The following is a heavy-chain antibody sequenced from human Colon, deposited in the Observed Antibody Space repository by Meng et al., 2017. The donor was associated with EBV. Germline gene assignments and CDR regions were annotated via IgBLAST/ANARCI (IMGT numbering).Heavy chain of an antibody. CDR2: IHHTVYS. J-gene: IGHJ5*02. CDR1: GDSITSNAC. Sequence: QDRRQVLVTPPWTPAASCVVLGDSITSNACWSWFRQPPGKGLEWIVQIHHTVYSTFNPSLQSRVTMSVDKSKNQFFLTVRSVTASDTAVYYCARRDYGNYPLKSPWGQGVLVTVSS. D-gene: IGHD4-17*01. CDR3: ARRDYGNYPLKSP. V-gene: IGHV4-4*03.